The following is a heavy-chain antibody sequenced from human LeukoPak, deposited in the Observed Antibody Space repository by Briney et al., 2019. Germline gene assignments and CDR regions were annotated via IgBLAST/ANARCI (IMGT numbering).Heavy chain of an antibody. CDR3: AAPLPPLGFDP. Sequence: PSETLSLTCTVSGGSISSYYWSWIRQPAGKGLEWIGRIYTSGSTNYNPSLKSRATMSIDTSKNQFSLKLSSVTAADTAVYYCAAPLPPLGFDPWGQGTLVTVSS. J-gene: IGHJ5*02. CDR1: GGSISSYY. V-gene: IGHV4-4*07. CDR2: IYTSGST.